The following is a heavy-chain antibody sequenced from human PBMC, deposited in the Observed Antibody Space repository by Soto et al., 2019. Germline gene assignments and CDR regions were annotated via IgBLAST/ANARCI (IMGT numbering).Heavy chain of an antibody. CDR1: GGSISSYY. CDR3: ARDIGGGWYFDY. J-gene: IGHJ4*02. D-gene: IGHD6-19*01. Sequence: SATQSHTCTVSGGSISSYYWSWIRQPPGKGLEWIGYIYYSGSTNYNPSLKRRVTISVDTSKNQFSLKLSSVTAAGTAVYYCARDIGGGWYFDYWGQGTLVTV. V-gene: IGHV4-59*01. CDR2: IYYSGST.